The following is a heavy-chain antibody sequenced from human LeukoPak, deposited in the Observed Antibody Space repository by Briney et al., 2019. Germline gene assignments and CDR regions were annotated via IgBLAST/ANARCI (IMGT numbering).Heavy chain of an antibody. D-gene: IGHD2-2*02. CDR1: GFTFSSYG. V-gene: IGHV3-30*18. Sequence: AGRSLRLSCAASGFTFSSYGMHWVRQAPGKGLEWVAVISYDGSTKYYADSVKGRFTISRDNSKNTLYLQMNSLRAEDTAVYYCAKRYCSSTSCYKFYYGMDVWGQGTTVTVSS. CDR3: AKRYCSSTSCYKFYYGMDV. CDR2: ISYDGSTK. J-gene: IGHJ6*02.